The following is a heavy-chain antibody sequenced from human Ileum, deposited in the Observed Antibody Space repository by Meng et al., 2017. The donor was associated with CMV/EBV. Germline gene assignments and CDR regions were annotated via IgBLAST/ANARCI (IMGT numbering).Heavy chain of an antibody. Sequence: VELRVSRPRPVEPSETLSPPRTLSGWPIRRYFRGWIRPPAGKGLEWTGPIYTTGSTHYNPSLKSRVTMSVDTSKNQFSLKLSSVTAADTAVYYCAKSGQGESRPFDYWGQGTLVTVSS. CDR1: GWPIRRYF. D-gene: IGHD1-26*01. CDR3: AKSGQGESRPFDY. V-gene: IGHV4-4*07. CDR2: IYTTGST. J-gene: IGHJ4*02.